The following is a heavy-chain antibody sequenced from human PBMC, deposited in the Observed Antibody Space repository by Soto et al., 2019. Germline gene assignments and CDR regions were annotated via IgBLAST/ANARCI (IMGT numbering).Heavy chain of an antibody. Sequence: EVQLVESGGGLVQPGGSLRLSCAASGFTFSTYWMHWVRQVPGKGLVWVSRVNPDGTTTNYAASVKGRFTISRDNAKNTLHLQMNRLRVYDTAVYFCARDLAGVDDSWGQGTLVTVS. D-gene: IGHD7-27*01. CDR1: GFTFSTYW. V-gene: IGHV3-74*01. CDR3: ARDLAGVDDS. J-gene: IGHJ4*02. CDR2: VNPDGTTT.